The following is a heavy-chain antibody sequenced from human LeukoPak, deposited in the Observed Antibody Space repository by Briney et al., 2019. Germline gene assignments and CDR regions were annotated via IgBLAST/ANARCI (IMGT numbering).Heavy chain of an antibody. V-gene: IGHV3-30-3*01. CDR1: GFTFSSYA. J-gene: IGHJ4*02. CDR2: ISYDGSNK. Sequence: QSGGSLRLSCAASGFTFSSYAMHWVRQAPGKGLEWVAVISYDGSNKYYADSVKGRFTISRDNSKNTLYLQMNSLRAEDTAVYYCARGYSSGWYGGYWGQGTLVAVSS. CDR3: ARGYSSGWYGGY. D-gene: IGHD6-19*01.